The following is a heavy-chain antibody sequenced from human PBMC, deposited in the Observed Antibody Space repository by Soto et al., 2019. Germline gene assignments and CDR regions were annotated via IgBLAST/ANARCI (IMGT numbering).Heavy chain of an antibody. Sequence: QVQLVQSGAEVKKPGSSVKVSCKASGGTFSSYAISWVRQAPGQGLEWMGGIIPIFGTANYAQKFQGRVTITADESTSTAYMVLSSLRSEDTAVYYCARRSKVYDILTGWAYYYYGMDVWGQGTTVTVSS. CDR1: GGTFSSYA. V-gene: IGHV1-69*01. CDR2: IIPIFGTA. J-gene: IGHJ6*02. CDR3: ARRSKVYDILTGWAYYYYGMDV. D-gene: IGHD3-9*01.